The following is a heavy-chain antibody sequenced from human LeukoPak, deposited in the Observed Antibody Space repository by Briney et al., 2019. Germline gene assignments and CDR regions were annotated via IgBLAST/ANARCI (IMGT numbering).Heavy chain of an antibody. Sequence: GGSLRLSCAASGFTLSSYAMSWVRQAPGKGLEWVSSIIASGGSTNYADSVKGRFTISRDHSKNPVYLQMNSLRAEDTAVYYCAKVMKGSGGLTMVRGVIIKTAGLYYMDVWGKGTTVTVSS. CDR1: GFTLSSYA. D-gene: IGHD3-10*01. V-gene: IGHV3-23*01. J-gene: IGHJ6*03. CDR3: AKVMKGSGGLTMVRGVIIKTAGLYYMDV. CDR2: IIASGGST.